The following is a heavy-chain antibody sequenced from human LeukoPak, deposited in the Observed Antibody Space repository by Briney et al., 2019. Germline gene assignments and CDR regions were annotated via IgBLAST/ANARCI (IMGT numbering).Heavy chain of an antibody. J-gene: IGHJ4*02. CDR3: ATVTTVTNSLWGFLDY. D-gene: IGHD4-17*01. CDR2: INPSSGGT. V-gene: IGHV1-2*02. CDR1: GYTFTGYY. Sequence: GASVKVSCKASGYTFTGYYVHWVRQAPGQGLEWMGWINPSSGGTKQGHHDQGHVISTAYMELSRLRSDDTAVYYCATVTTVTNSLWGFLDYWGQGTLVTVSS.